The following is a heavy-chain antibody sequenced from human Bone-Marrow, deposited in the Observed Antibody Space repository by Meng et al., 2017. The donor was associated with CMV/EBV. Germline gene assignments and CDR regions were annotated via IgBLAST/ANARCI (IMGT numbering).Heavy chain of an antibody. J-gene: IGHJ6*02. D-gene: IGHD2-15*01. CDR3: ATRYRELTALSGLYYYYAMDV. Sequence: GESLKISCAASGFLFSNYEMHWVRQAPGKGLEWVASIRYDESNKYYADSVRGRFTISRENSKNTLYLQMNNLRAEDTALYYCATRYRELTALSGLYYYYAMDVWGQGTSVTVSS. V-gene: IGHV3-30*02. CDR2: IRYDESNK. CDR1: GFLFSNYE.